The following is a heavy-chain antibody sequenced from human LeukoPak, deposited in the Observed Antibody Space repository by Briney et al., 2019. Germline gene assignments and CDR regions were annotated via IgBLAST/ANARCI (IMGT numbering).Heavy chain of an antibody. V-gene: IGHV4-59*08. J-gene: IGHJ6*02. CDR2: IYYSGST. Sequence: SETLSLTCTVSGGSISNYYWSWLRQPPGKGLEWIGYIYYSGSTNYNPSLKSRVTISVDTSKNQFSLKLSSVTAADTAVYYCARGDIVGPTTAPYYYYALDVWGQGTTVTVSS. CDR1: GGSISNYY. CDR3: ARGDIVGPTTAPYYYYALDV. D-gene: IGHD1-26*01.